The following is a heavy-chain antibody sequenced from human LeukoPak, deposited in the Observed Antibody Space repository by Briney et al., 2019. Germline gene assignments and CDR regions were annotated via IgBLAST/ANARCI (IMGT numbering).Heavy chain of an antibody. CDR1: GYTFTGYY. CDR2: IIPLFSTA. Sequence: SVKVSCKASGYTFTGYYMHWVRQAPGQGLEWMGGIIPLFSTANYQQKFQGRVTITADESTSTAYMSLSSLRFEDTAVYYCARASSDDTAMATPFAYWGQGTLVTVSS. CDR3: ARASSDDTAMATPFAY. V-gene: IGHV1-69*13. D-gene: IGHD5-18*01. J-gene: IGHJ4*02.